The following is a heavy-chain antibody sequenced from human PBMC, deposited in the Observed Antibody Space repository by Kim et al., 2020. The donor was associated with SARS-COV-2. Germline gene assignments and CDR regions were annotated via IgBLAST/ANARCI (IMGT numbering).Heavy chain of an antibody. Sequence: SETLSLTCAVYGGSFSGYYWSWIRQPPGKGLEWIGEINHSGSTNYNPSLKSRVTISVDTSKNQFSLKLSSVTAADTAVYYCARFSSRAPLNWFDPWGQGTLVTVSS. D-gene: IGHD6-13*01. CDR3: ARFSSRAPLNWFDP. J-gene: IGHJ5*02. CDR1: GGSFSGYY. CDR2: INHSGST. V-gene: IGHV4-34*01.